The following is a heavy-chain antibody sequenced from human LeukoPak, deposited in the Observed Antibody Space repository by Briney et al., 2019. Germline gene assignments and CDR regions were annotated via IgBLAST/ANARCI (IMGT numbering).Heavy chain of an antibody. CDR1: GGSFSGYY. Sequence: PSETLSLTCAVYGGSFSGYYWSWIRQPPGKGLEWIGEINHSGSTNYNPSLKSRVTISVDTSKNQFSLKLSSVTAADTAVYYCARVLAALGYYYYYMDVWGKGTTVTVSS. V-gene: IGHV4-34*01. J-gene: IGHJ6*03. CDR3: ARVLAALGYYYYYMDV. D-gene: IGHD6-13*01. CDR2: INHSGST.